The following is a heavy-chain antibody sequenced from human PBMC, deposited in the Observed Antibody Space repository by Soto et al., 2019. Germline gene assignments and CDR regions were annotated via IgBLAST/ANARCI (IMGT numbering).Heavy chain of an antibody. CDR2: ISYDGSDK. D-gene: IGHD2-15*01. Sequence: GGSLRLSCAASGFTFSSYAMHWVRQAPGKGLEWVALISYDGSDKDYADSVKGRFTISRDNSRNTLFLQMNSLRVEDTAVYYCASLNKFPRQGRSLDIRDQGPMVTVS. J-gene: IGHJ3*02. CDR3: ASLNKFPRQGRSLDI. V-gene: IGHV3-30-3*01. CDR1: GFTFSSYA.